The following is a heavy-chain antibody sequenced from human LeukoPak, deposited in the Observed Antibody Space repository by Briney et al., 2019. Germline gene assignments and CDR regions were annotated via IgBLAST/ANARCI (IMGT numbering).Heavy chain of an antibody. CDR3: AKGSSSSRPYYFDY. V-gene: IGHV3-23*01. CDR1: VFTFSSYA. Sequence: GGSLRLSCAASVFTFSSYAMSWVPQAPGKGLVWISAITDSGGDTYHADSVKGRFTISRDNSKNTLYLQMDSLRVEDTAVYYCAKGSSSSRPYYFDYWGQGTLVTVSS. CDR2: ITDSGGDT. D-gene: IGHD6-6*01. J-gene: IGHJ4*02.